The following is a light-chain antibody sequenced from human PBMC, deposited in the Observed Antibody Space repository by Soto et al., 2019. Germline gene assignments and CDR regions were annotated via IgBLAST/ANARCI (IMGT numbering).Light chain of an antibody. CDR3: QQRSNWPPIT. CDR2: DAS. CDR1: QSVSSF. Sequence: EIVLTQSPATLSLSPGERATLSCSASQSVSSFLAWYQQKPGQAPRLLIHDASNRAAGIPARFSGSGSGTDFTLTISSLEPEDFAVYYCQQRSNWPPITFGQGTRLEI. V-gene: IGKV3-11*01. J-gene: IGKJ5*01.